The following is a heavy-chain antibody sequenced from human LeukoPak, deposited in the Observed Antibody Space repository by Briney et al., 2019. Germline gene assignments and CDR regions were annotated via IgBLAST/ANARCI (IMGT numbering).Heavy chain of an antibody. CDR2: IKQDESEK. Sequence: GGSLRLSCEASGFTFNNYWMSWFRQAPGKGLEWVANIKQDESEKNYVDSVKGRFTISRDNAKNSLYLQMNSLRAEDTALYYCAKGSGLAAAGTSPYNWFDPWGQGTLVTVSS. CDR1: GFTFNNYW. J-gene: IGHJ5*02. V-gene: IGHV3-7*03. CDR3: AKGSGLAAAGTSPYNWFDP. D-gene: IGHD6-13*01.